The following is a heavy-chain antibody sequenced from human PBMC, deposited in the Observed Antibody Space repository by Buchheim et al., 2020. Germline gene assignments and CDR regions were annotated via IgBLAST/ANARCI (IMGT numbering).Heavy chain of an antibody. Sequence: QVQLVQSGAEVKKPGASVKVSCKASGYTFTGYYMHWVRQAPGQGLEWMGGIIPIFGTANYAQKFQGRVTITSDESTSTAYMELSSLRSEDTAVYYCARGNYGGKDLDYWGQGTL. V-gene: IGHV1-69*01. CDR3: ARGNYGGKDLDY. CDR2: IIPIFGTA. D-gene: IGHD4-23*01. CDR1: GYTFTGYY. J-gene: IGHJ4*02.